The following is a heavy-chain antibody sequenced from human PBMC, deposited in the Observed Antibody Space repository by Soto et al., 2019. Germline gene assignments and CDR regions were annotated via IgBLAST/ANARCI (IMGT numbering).Heavy chain of an antibody. V-gene: IGHV3-64D*06. CDR2: ISTNGGST. J-gene: IGHJ4*02. CDR1: GFTFSSYA. CDR3: VKGEYYYDSSGYYPFDY. D-gene: IGHD3-22*01. Sequence: GGSLRLSCSASGFTFSSYAMHWVRQAPGKGQEYVSSISTNGGSTHYADSVKGRFTISRDNSKNTQYLQMSSLRADDTAVYYYVKGEYYYDSSGYYPFDYWGQGTLVTVSS.